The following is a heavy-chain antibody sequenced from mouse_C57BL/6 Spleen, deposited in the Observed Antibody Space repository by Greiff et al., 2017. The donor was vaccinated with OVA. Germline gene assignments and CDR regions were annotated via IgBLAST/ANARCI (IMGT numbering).Heavy chain of an antibody. CDR2: IDPSDSET. J-gene: IGHJ2*01. Sequence: QVQLQQPGAELVRPGSSVKLSCKASGYTFTSYWMHWVKQRPIQGLEWIGNIDPSDSETHYNQKFKNKATLTVDKSSSTAYMQLSSLTSEDSAVYYGARGALYYGSSYTYVDYWGQSTTLIVSS. CDR3: ARGALYYGSSYTYVDY. V-gene: IGHV1-52*01. CDR1: GYTFTSYW. D-gene: IGHD1-1*01.